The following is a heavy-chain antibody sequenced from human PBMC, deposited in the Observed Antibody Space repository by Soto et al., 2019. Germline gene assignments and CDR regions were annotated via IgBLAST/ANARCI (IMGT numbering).Heavy chain of an antibody. CDR1: GGSISSGGHS. Sequence: QLQLQESGSGLVKPSQTLSLTCADSGGSISSGGHSWSWIRQPPGKGLEWIGYIYNSGSTYSNPSHKRRDTKSLERFKNQCSLKLSSATAADTAVYYCAAGGGLPRYSWCQGTLVTVSS. D-gene: IGHD5-12*01. CDR2: IYNSGST. V-gene: IGHV4-30-2*01. CDR3: AAGGGLPRYS. J-gene: IGHJ4*02.